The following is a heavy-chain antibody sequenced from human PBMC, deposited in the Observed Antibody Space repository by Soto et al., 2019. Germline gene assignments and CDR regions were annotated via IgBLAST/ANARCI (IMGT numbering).Heavy chain of an antibody. D-gene: IGHD3-3*01. V-gene: IGHV4-39*01. CDR1: GGSISSSSYY. J-gene: IGHJ3*02. CDR2: IYYSGST. Sequence: SETLSLTCTVSGGSISSSSYYWGWIRQPPGKGLEWIGSIYYSGSTYYNPSLKSRVTISVDTSKNQFSLKLSSVTAADTAVYYCARNAWYYDFWSGYYQDAFDIWGQGTMVTVPS. CDR3: ARNAWYYDFWSGYYQDAFDI.